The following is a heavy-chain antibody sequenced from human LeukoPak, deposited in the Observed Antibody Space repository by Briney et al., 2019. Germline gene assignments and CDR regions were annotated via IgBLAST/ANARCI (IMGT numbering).Heavy chain of an antibody. J-gene: IGHJ4*02. V-gene: IGHV3-7*01. Sequence: GGPLRLSCSASGFIYGGYWMRWLRQAPGGGLEWVANTNPDGSIKYYVDSVNGRFTISRDNAKNSLYLQMNSLRAEDTAVYYCVSGFLQWLYWGQGTLVTVSS. CDR3: VSGFLQWLY. CDR2: TNPDGSIK. CDR1: GFIYGGYW. D-gene: IGHD3-3*01.